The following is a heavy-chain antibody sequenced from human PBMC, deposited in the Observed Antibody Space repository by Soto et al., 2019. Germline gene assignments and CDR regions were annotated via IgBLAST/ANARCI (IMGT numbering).Heavy chain of an antibody. J-gene: IGHJ6*03. D-gene: IGHD2-15*01. CDR1: AGSFSDYY. Sequence: SETLSLTCAVYAGSFSDYYWSWIRQPPGKGLEWIGEVNPSGSTNYNPSLKSRVTISVDTSKNQFSLKLSSVTAADTAVYYRACGGGYYFLDVRGKGPTVIGSS. CDR3: ACGGGYYFLDV. V-gene: IGHV4-34*01. CDR2: VNPSGST.